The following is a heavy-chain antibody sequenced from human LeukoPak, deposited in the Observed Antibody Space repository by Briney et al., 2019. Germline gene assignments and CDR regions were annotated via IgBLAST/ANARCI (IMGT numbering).Heavy chain of an antibody. V-gene: IGHV1-18*01. J-gene: IGHJ4*02. CDR3: ARETGGEMATIKREFDY. CDR1: GYTSTSYG. Sequence: GASVKVSCKASGYTSTSYGISWVRQAPGQGLEWMGWISTYNKNTNYAQKLQGRVTMTTDTSTSTAYMELRSLRSDDTAVYYCARETGGEMATIKREFDYWGQGTLVTVSS. CDR2: ISTYNKNT. D-gene: IGHD5-24*01.